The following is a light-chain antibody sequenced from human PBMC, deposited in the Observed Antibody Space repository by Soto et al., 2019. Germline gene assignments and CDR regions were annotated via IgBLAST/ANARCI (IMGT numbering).Light chain of an antibody. CDR2: AVS. V-gene: IGLV2-11*01. CDR3: CSEAGSYSWV. CDR1: SSDVGGYNY. Sequence: QSALTQPRSVSGSPGQSVTISCTGTSSDVGGYNYVSWYQQHPVNAPTLMIYAVSKRPSGVPDRFSGSKSGNTASLTISGPQDEEEADYCCCSEAGSYSWVFGGGTKLTVL. J-gene: IGLJ3*02.